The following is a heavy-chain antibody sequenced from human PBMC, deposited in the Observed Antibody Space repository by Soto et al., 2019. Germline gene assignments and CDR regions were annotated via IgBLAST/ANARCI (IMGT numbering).Heavy chain of an antibody. J-gene: IGHJ4*02. CDR2: IYHSGST. CDR1: GGSISSGGYS. Sequence: SETLSLTCAVSGGSISSGGYSWSWIRQPPGKGLEWIGYIYHSGSTYYNPSLKSRVTISVDTSKNQFSLKLSSVTAADTAVYYCARDRGMTTVTGLDYWGQGTLVTVSS. CDR3: ARDRGMTTVTGLDY. D-gene: IGHD4-4*01. V-gene: IGHV4-30-2*01.